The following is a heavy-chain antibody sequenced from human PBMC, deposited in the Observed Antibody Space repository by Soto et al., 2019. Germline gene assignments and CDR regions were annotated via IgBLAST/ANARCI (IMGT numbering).Heavy chain of an antibody. D-gene: IGHD6-19*01. V-gene: IGHV2-70*01. CDR2: IDWDDDK. CDR1: GFSLSTSGMC. J-gene: IGHJ3*02. Sequence: GSGPTLVNPTQTLTLTCTFSGFSLSTSGMCVSWIRQPPGKALEWLALIDWDDDKYYSTSLKTRLTISKDTSKNQVVLTMTNMDPVDTATYYCARYRIAVAVPDAFDIWGQGTMVTVSS. CDR3: ARYRIAVAVPDAFDI.